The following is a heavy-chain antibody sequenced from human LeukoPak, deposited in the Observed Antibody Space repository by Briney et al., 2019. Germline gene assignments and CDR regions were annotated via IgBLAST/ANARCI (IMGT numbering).Heavy chain of an antibody. CDR3: AREGSRLLWFGEPTRVPNAFDI. Sequence: GGSLRLSCAASGFTFSDYYMSWIRQAPGKGLEWVSYISSSGSTIYYADSVKGRFTISRDNAKNSLYLQMNSLRAEDTAVYYCAREGSRLLWFGEPTRVPNAFDIWGQGTMVTVSS. D-gene: IGHD3-10*01. CDR2: ISSSGSTI. J-gene: IGHJ3*02. CDR1: GFTFSDYY. V-gene: IGHV3-11*04.